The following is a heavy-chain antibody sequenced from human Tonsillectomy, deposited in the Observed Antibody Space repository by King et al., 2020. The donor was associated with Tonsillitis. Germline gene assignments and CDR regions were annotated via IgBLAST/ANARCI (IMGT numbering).Heavy chain of an antibody. J-gene: IGHJ6*02. CDR2: ISISSSYI. D-gene: IGHD3-22*01. CDR3: ARDVCYYDGSGYMYAMDV. Sequence: DVQLVESGGGLVKPGGSLRLSCEASGFTFTSYTMNWVRQAPGKGLEWVSSISISSSYIYYADTVKGRFTISRDNAKNSLYLQMNSLRAEDTVVYYCARDVCYYDGSGYMYAMDVWGQGTTVTVSS. CDR1: GFTFTSYT. V-gene: IGHV3-21*01.